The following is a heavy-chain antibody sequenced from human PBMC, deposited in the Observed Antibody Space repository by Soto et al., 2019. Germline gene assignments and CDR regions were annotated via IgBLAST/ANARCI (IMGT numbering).Heavy chain of an antibody. CDR1: GYTFTSYA. CDR2: INAGNGNT. CDR3: ARGDLGYCSGGSCYYFDY. V-gene: IGHV1-3*01. Sequence: QVQLVQSGAEVKKPGASVKVSCKASGYTFTSYAMHWVRQAPGQRLEWMGWINAGNGNTKYSQKFQGRVTITRDTSASTAYMELSSLRSEDTAVYYCARGDLGYCSGGSCYYFDYWGQGTLVTASS. J-gene: IGHJ4*02. D-gene: IGHD2-15*01.